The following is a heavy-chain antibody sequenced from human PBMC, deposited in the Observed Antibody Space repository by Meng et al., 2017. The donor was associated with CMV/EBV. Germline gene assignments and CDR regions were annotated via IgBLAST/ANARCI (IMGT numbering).Heavy chain of an antibody. D-gene: IGHD6-19*01. Sequence: SGFTFSTFGMGWVRQDPGKGLEWVESITSSSGYIFYADSVKGRFTISRDNAKNLLFLQMNSLRANDTAVYYCARAGGAVAGRGGFDHWGLGTLVTVSS. J-gene: IGHJ4*02. CDR2: ITSSSGYI. CDR1: GFTFSTFG. V-gene: IGHV3-21*01. CDR3: ARAGGAVAGRGGFDH.